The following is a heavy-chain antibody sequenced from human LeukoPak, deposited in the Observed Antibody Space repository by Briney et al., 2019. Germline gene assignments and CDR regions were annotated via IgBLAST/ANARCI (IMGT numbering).Heavy chain of an antibody. Sequence: GGSLRLSCAASGFTFSSYSMNWVRQAPGKGLEWVSSISSSSSYIYYADSVKGRFTISRDNAKNSLYLQMNSLRAEDTAVYYCARAIGDYGEDRSWGQGTLVTVSS. V-gene: IGHV3-21*01. CDR1: GFTFSSYS. D-gene: IGHD4-17*01. J-gene: IGHJ4*02. CDR3: ARAIGDYGEDRS. CDR2: ISSSSSYI.